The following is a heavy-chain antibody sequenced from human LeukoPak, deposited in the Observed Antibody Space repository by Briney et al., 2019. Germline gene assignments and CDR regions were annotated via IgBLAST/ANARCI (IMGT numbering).Heavy chain of an antibody. CDR1: EFTFSSYA. CDR3: AKAPLRWPFDY. J-gene: IGHJ4*02. D-gene: IGHD4-23*01. Sequence: GVSLRLSSAASEFTFSSYAMSCVRQAPGNGLDLVSAISGSGGSTYYADSVKGRFTISRDNSKNTLYLQMNSLRAEDTAVYYCAKAPLRWPFDYWGQGTLVTVSS. V-gene: IGHV3-23*01. CDR2: ISGSGGST.